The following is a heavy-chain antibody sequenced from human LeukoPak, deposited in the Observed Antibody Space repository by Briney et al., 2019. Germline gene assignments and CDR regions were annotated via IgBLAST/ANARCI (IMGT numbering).Heavy chain of an antibody. D-gene: IGHD2-21*01. CDR3: AGGNRAYYFFDY. Sequence: SETLSLTCTVSGGSIRSSYYYWGWIRQPPGKGLEWIGSIYDSGSTYYNPSLKSRVTISVDTSNNQFSLQLISVTPEDTAVYYCAGGNRAYYFFDYWGQGTLDTVSS. CDR2: IYDSGST. V-gene: IGHV4-39*01. J-gene: IGHJ4*02. CDR1: GGSIRSSYYY.